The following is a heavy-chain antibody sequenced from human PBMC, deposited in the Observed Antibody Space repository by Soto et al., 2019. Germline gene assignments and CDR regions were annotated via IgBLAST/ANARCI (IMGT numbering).Heavy chain of an antibody. V-gene: IGHV4-30-4*01. CDR3: ARGPPVYYGMDV. CDR1: GGSISSGDYY. CDR2: IYYSGST. Sequence: LSLPCTVSGGSISSGDYYWSWIRQPPGKGLEWIGYIYYSGSTYYNPSLKSRVTISVDTSKNQFSLKLSSVTAADTAVYYCARGPPVYYGMDVWGQGTTVTVSS. J-gene: IGHJ6*02.